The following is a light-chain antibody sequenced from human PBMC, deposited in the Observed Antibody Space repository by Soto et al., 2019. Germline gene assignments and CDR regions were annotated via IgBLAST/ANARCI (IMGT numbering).Light chain of an antibody. CDR3: SSYTNINTRACV. Sequence: QSALTQPASVSGSPGQSITIYCTGSSSDVGGYNYVSWYQQHPGKAPKLMIYEVSNRPSGISNRFSGSKSGNTASLTLSGLQAEDEADYYCSSYTNINTRACVFGTGTQLTVL. V-gene: IGLV2-14*01. CDR2: EVS. CDR1: SSDVGGYNY. J-gene: IGLJ1*01.